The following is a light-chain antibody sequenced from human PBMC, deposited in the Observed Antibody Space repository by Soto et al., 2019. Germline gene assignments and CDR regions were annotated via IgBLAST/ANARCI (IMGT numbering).Light chain of an antibody. CDR2: GNS. Sequence: QSVLTQPPSVSGAPGQRVTISCTGSSSNIGAGYDVHWYQQLPGTAPKLLIYGNSNRPSGVPDRFSGSKSGTSASLAITGXQAXXEXXXXCQSYDSSLSALFGGGTKLTVL. J-gene: IGLJ3*02. V-gene: IGLV1-40*01. CDR3: QSYDSSLSAL. CDR1: SSNIGAGYD.